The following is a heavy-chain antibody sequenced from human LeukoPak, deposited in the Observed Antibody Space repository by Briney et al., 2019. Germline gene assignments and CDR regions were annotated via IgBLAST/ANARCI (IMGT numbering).Heavy chain of an antibody. V-gene: IGHV4-38-2*01. J-gene: IGHJ4*02. Sequence: SETLSLTCAVSGYSISSGYYWGWIRQPPGKGLEWIGSIYHSGSTYYNPSLKSRVTISVDTSKNQFSLKLSSVTASDTAVHYCARHPGPRYFDYWGQGTLVTVSS. CDR3: ARHPGPRYFDY. D-gene: IGHD1-14*01. CDR1: GYSISSGYY. CDR2: IYHSGST.